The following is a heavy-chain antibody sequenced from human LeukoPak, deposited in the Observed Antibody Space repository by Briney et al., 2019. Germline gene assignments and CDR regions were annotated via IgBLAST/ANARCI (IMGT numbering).Heavy chain of an antibody. V-gene: IGHV3-74*01. CDR1: GFPFSDHY. J-gene: IGHJ4*02. CDR2: ISPDGSRT. D-gene: IGHD1-26*01. Sequence: GGSLRLSCAASGFPFSDHYMIWIRQAPGKGLVWVSRISPDGSRTTYADSVKGRFTISRDNAKNTVYLQMNSLRAEDTAVYYCATPSATVGATKLGYWGQGTLVTVSS. CDR3: ATPSATVGATKLGY.